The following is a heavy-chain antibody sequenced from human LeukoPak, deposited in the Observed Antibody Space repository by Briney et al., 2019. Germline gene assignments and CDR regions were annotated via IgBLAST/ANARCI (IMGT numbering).Heavy chain of an antibody. CDR3: ARAPYYDIVTAFRGGFDY. CDR2: INPNSGGT. Sequence: ASVKVSCKAYGYTFTGYYVNWVRQAPGQGLEWMGWINPNSGGTSYAQQFQGRVTMTRDTSVTVAYMELSRLTSDDTAVYYCARAPYYDIVTAFRGGFDYWGQGGLVIVSS. D-gene: IGHD3-9*01. CDR1: GYTFTGYY. V-gene: IGHV1-2*02. J-gene: IGHJ4*02.